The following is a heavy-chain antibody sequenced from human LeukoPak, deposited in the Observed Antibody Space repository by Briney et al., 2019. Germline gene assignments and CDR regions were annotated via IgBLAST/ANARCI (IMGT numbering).Heavy chain of an antibody. CDR2: IYSGGST. Sequence: PGGSLRLSCAGSGFTFSRFGMHWVRQAPGKGLEWVSVIYSGGSTYYADSVKGRFTISRDNSKNTLYLQMNSLRAEDTAVYYCARNYDSSGYPALFDYWGQGTLVTVSS. J-gene: IGHJ4*02. CDR1: GFTFSRFG. D-gene: IGHD3-22*01. CDR3: ARNYDSSGYPALFDY. V-gene: IGHV3-NL1*01.